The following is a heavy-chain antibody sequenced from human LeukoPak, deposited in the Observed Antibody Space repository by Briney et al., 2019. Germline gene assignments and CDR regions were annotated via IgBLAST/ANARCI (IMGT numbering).Heavy chain of an antibody. CDR2: ISYDGSNK. CDR3: ARDRLDTEGTDPDAFDI. V-gene: IGHV3-30-3*01. Sequence: GGSLRHSCATSGFTFSSYAMHWVRQAPGKGLEWVAVISYDGSNKYYADSVKGRFTISRDNSKNTLYLQMNSLRAEDTAVYYCARDRLDTEGTDPDAFDIWGQGTMVTVSS. CDR1: GFTFSSYA. J-gene: IGHJ3*02. D-gene: IGHD3-16*01.